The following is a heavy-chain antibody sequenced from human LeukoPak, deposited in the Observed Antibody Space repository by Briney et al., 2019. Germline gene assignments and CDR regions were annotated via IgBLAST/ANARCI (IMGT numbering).Heavy chain of an antibody. CDR2: ISSSSSTI. D-gene: IGHD2-2*02. CDR1: GFTFSSYS. CDR3: ARAYCSSTCCYTRGFWGYYYGMDV. J-gene: IGHJ6*02. V-gene: IGHV3-48*02. Sequence: GGSLRLPCAASGFTFSSYSMNWVRQAPGKGLEWVSYISSSSSTIYYADSVKGRFTISRDNAKNSLYLQMNSLRDEDTAVYYCARAYCSSTCCYTRGFWGYYYGMDVWGQGTTVTVSS.